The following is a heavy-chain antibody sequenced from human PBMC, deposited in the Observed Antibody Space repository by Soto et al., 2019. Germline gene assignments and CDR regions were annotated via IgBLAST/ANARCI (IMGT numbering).Heavy chain of an antibody. CDR1: GFTFSSYG. D-gene: IGHD5-18*01. Sequence: GGSLRLSCAASGFTFSSYGMHWVRQAPGKGLEWVAVISYDGSNKYYADSVKGRFTISRDNSKNTLYLQMNSLRAEDTAVYYCAKDYTAMEFYFDYWGQGTLVTV. CDR2: ISYDGSNK. CDR3: AKDYTAMEFYFDY. V-gene: IGHV3-30*18. J-gene: IGHJ4*02.